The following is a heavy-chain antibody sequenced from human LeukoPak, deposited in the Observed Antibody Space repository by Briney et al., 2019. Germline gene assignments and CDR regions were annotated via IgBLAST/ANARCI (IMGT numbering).Heavy chain of an antibody. V-gene: IGHV3-23*01. Sequence: GGSLRLSCAASGFTFSNYAMSWVRQAPGKRLEWVSNISGSGSGGGTYYADSVKGRFTISRDNSKNTLYLQMNSLRAEDTAVYYCAKSGLNRFDYWGQGTLVTVSS. CDR1: GFTFSNYA. CDR3: AKSGLNRFDY. J-gene: IGHJ4*02. D-gene: IGHD2-15*01. CDR2: ISGSGSGGGT.